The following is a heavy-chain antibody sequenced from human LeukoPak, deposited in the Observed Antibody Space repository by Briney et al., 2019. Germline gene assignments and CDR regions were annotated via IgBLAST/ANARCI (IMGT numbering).Heavy chain of an antibody. D-gene: IGHD4-11*01. CDR3: VRWRKSSNWFYDY. CDR1: GFTFSDYY. J-gene: IGHJ4*02. Sequence: GVLRLSCAASGFTFSDYYMSWIRQAPGKGLEWVSYISSSGSTIYYADSVKGRFTISRDNAKNSLYLEMTCPRAEDTAVYYCVRWRKSSNWFYDYWGQGALVTVSS. CDR2: ISSSGSTI. V-gene: IGHV3-11*04.